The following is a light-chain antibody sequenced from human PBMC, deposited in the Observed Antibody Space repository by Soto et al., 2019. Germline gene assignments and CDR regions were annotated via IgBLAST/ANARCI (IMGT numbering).Light chain of an antibody. CDR3: QQYNSYFFT. CDR1: QSSNGW. V-gene: IGKV1-5*03. J-gene: IGKJ3*01. Sequence: DIKMTQSPSTLSASVGDRVNITYRASQSSNGWLAWYQQKPGKAPKLLISRESDLETGVPSRFSGSGSGTEFTLTISSLQTDDFATYYCQQYNSYFFTFGPGTKVDVK. CDR2: RES.